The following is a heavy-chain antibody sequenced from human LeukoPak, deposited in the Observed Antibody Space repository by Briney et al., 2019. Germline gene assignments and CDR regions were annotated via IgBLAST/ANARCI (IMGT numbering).Heavy chain of an antibody. V-gene: IGHV3-7*03. CDR2: IKDDGGDK. CDR3: AGTGGYPNWFDP. J-gene: IGHJ5*02. Sequence: GSLRLSCAASGFTFSNYWMSWVRQAPGKGLEWVATIKDDGGDKYYVDSVKGRFTISRDNAKNSLYLQMNSLRAEDTAVYYCAGTGGYPNWFDPWGQGTLVTVSP. D-gene: IGHD3-22*01. CDR1: GFTFSNYW.